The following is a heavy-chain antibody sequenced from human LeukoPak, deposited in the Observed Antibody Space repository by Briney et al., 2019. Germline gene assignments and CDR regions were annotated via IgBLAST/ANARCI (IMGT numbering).Heavy chain of an antibody. CDR1: GGSFSGYY. J-gene: IGHJ5*02. D-gene: IGHD2-2*01. CDR2: INHSGST. CDR3: ARWFRVPAATGRGNWFDP. V-gene: IGHV4-34*01. Sequence: PSETLPLTCAVYGGSFSGYYWSWIRQPPGKGLEWIGEINHSGSTNYNPSLKSRVTISVDTSKNQFSLKLSSVTAADTAVYYCARWFRVPAATGRGNWFDPWGQGTLVTVSS.